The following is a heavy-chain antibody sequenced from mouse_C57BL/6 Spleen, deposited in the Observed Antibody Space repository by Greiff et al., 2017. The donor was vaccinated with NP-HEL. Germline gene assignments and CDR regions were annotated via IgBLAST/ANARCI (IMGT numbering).Heavy chain of an antibody. CDR2: IHPSDSDT. V-gene: IGHV1-74*01. Sequence: QVHVKQPGAELVKPGASVKVSCKASGYTFTSYWMHWVKQRPGQGLEWIGRIHPSDSDTNYNQKFKGKATLTVDKSSSTAYMQLSSLTSEDSAVYYCAIGSSGAWFAYWGQGTLVTVSA. J-gene: IGHJ3*01. CDR3: AIGSSGAWFAY. D-gene: IGHD3-2*02. CDR1: GYTFTSYW.